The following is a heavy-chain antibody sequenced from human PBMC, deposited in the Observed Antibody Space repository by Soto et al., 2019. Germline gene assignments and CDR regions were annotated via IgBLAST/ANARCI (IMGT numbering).Heavy chain of an antibody. J-gene: IGHJ5*02. CDR1: GLSITDSEMG. CDR3: ARRHLAVAVSPWFDP. Sequence: QVTLKESGPVLVKPTETLTLRCTVSGLSITDSEMGVSWIRQPPGQPLEWLAHIDSSGEKSYRTFLKGRLASSKDTPKSQIVLTMTNMDPADTATYYCARRHLAVAVSPWFDPWGQGIPVTVSS. V-gene: IGHV2-26*01. D-gene: IGHD6-19*01. CDR2: IDSSGEK.